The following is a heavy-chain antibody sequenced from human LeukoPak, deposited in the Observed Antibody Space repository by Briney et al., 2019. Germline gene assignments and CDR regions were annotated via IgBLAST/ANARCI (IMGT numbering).Heavy chain of an antibody. CDR3: ARLHDSSGYYGDLDY. D-gene: IGHD3-22*01. V-gene: IGHV5-51*01. J-gene: IGHJ4*02. CDR2: IYPGDSDT. Sequence: GESLKISCKGSGYSFSNYWICWVRQMPGKGLEWMAIIYPGDSDTRYSPSFQGQVTISADKSISTAYLQWSSLKASDTAMYYCARLHDSSGYYGDLDYWGQGTLVTVSS. CDR1: GYSFSNYW.